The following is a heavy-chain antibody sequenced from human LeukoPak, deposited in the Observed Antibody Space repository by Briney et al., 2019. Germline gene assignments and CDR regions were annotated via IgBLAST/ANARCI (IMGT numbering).Heavy chain of an antibody. CDR1: GGSFSGYY. J-gene: IGHJ3*02. Sequence: SETLSLTCAVYGGSFSGYYWSWIRQPPGKGLEWIGEINHSGSTNYNPSLESRVTISVDTSKNQFSLKLSSVTAADTAVYYCARRIAVTGIYAFDIWGRGTMVTVSS. D-gene: IGHD6-13*01. V-gene: IGHV4-34*01. CDR2: INHSGST. CDR3: ARRIAVTGIYAFDI.